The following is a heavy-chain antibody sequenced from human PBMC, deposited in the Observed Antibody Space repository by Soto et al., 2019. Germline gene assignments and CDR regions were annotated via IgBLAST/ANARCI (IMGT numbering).Heavy chain of an antibody. Sequence: ASVKVSCKVSGYTLTELSMHWVRQAPGKGLEWMGGFDPEDGETIYAQKFQGRVTMTEDTSTDTAYMELSSLRSEDTAVYYCATGSGPQFGDCSSTSCFYYGMDVWGQGTTVTVSS. D-gene: IGHD2-2*01. CDR2: FDPEDGET. CDR3: ATGSGPQFGDCSSTSCFYYGMDV. V-gene: IGHV1-24*01. J-gene: IGHJ6*02. CDR1: GYTLTELS.